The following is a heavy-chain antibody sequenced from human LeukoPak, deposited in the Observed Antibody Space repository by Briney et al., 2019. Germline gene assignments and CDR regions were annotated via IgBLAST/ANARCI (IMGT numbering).Heavy chain of an antibody. V-gene: IGHV3-30*02. CDR3: XXAYYXFXXAYGY. D-gene: IGHD3-3*01. CDR1: GFTFSNYG. J-gene: IGHJ4*02. Sequence: GGSLRLSCAASGFTFSNYGMHWVRQAPGKGLEWVAFVRSDXXIXXXXDXXXGRFTISRDNSRTTLHLQMNSLRAEDTAVYYXXXAYYXFXXAYGYWGQGTLVTVSS. CDR2: VRSDXXIX.